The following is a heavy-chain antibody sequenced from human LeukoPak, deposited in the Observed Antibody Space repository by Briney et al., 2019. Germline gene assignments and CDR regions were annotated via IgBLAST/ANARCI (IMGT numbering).Heavy chain of an antibody. D-gene: IGHD3-22*01. CDR3: ARGGYYYDSSGYYYGAFDI. CDR2: IIPIFGTA. CDR1: GGTFSSYA. J-gene: IGHJ3*02. Sequence: ASVKVSCKASGGTFSSYAISWVRQAPGQGLEWMGRIIPIFGTANYAQKFQGRVTITADKSTSTAYMELSSLRSEDTAVYYCARGGYYYDSSGYYYGAFDIWGQGPMVTVSS. V-gene: IGHV1-69*06.